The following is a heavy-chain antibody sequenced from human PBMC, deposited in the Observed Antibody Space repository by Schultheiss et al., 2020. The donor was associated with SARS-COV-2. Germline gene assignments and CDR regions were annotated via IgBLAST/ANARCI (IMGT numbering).Heavy chain of an antibody. CDR2: ISGSGGST. CDR3: AKDLAVGASGHNY. J-gene: IGHJ4*02. CDR1: GFTFSSYW. D-gene: IGHD1-26*01. V-gene: IGHV3-23*01. Sequence: GGSLRLSCAASGFTFSSYWMHWVRQAPGKGLEWVSAISGSGGSTYYADSVKGRFTISRDNSKNTLYLQMNSLRAEDTAVYYCAKDLAVGASGHNYWGQGTLVTVSS.